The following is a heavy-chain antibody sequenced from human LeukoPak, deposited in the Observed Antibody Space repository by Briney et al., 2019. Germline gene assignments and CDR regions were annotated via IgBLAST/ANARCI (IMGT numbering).Heavy chain of an antibody. CDR1: GYTFTAYG. CDR2: TNAGNGNT. Sequence: ASVKVSCKASGYTFTAYGMHWVRQAPGQRLEWMGWTNAGNGNTKYSQDFQGRVTITRDTSATTAYMELSSLRSEDMAVYYCARWRAGFYAFDLWGQGTKVTVSS. D-gene: IGHD6-19*01. J-gene: IGHJ3*01. V-gene: IGHV1-3*02. CDR3: ARWRAGFYAFDL.